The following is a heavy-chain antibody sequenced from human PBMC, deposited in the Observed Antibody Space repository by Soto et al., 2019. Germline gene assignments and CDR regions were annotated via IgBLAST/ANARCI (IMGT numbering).Heavy chain of an antibody. D-gene: IGHD3-16*01. CDR1: GDSFTRNY. CDR2: IYYSGST. CDR3: EIMGGAYGSTNWTDP. Sequence: SETLSLTCTVSGDSFTRNYWTWIRQSPGKGLEWIGHIYYSGSTKYNPSLKSRVMISIDTSKNHFSLRLTSLTAADTATSSCEIMGGAYGSTNWTDPGGRGARAT. V-gene: IGHV4-59*01. J-gene: IGHJ5*02.